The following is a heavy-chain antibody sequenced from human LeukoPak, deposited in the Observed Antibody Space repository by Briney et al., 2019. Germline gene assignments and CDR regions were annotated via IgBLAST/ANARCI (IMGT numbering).Heavy chain of an antibody. V-gene: IGHV3-21*01. CDR1: GFTFSSYS. Sequence: GGSLRLSCAASGFTFSSYSMNWVRQAPGKGLEWVSSISSSSSSYIYYADSVKGRFTISRDNAKNSLYLQMNSLRAEDTAVYYCARATPYDFWSGYYMDVWGKGTTVTVSS. D-gene: IGHD3-3*01. CDR3: ARATPYDFWSGYYMDV. J-gene: IGHJ6*03. CDR2: ISSSSSSYI.